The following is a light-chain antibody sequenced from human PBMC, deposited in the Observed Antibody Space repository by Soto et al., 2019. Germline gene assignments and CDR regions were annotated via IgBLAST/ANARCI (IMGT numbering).Light chain of an antibody. V-gene: IGKV1-27*01. CDR2: AAS. J-gene: IGKJ2*01. Sequence: DVQMTQSPSSLSASVGDRVTITCRASRDISSSLAWYQQKPGKVPKLLIYAASTLHAGVQSRFSGSGSGTFFTLTINSQQPEDVATYYCQKYNSAPNTFGRGTRMEI. CDR3: QKYNSAPNT. CDR1: RDISSS.